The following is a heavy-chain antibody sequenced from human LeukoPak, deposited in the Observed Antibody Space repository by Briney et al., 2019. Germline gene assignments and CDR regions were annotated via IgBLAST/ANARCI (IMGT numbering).Heavy chain of an antibody. CDR2: TRNKAKSYTT. D-gene: IGHD1-26*01. V-gene: IGHV3-72*01. CDR3: AREWDSGSYYLGYFDY. CDR1: GITLSDHY. J-gene: IGHJ4*02. Sequence: GGSLRLSCAASGITLSDHYMDWVRQAPGKGLEWVGRTRNKAKSYTTNYAASVKGRFTISRDDAKNSVYLQMNSLKCEDTAVYYCAREWDSGSYYLGYFDYWGQGTLVTVSS.